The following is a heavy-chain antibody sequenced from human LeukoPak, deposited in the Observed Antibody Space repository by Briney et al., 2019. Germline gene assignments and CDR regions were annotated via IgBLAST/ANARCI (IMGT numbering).Heavy chain of an antibody. CDR2: MYYSGST. Sequence: PSETLSLTCTVSGGSISSSSYYWGWIRQTPGKGLEWIGTMYYSGSTNYNPSLKSRVTSSIDTPKNQFSLRLSSVTAADTAVYYCASKSTAWTIDYWGQGTLVTVSS. CDR1: GGSISSSSYY. J-gene: IGHJ4*02. CDR3: ASKSTAWTIDY. V-gene: IGHV4-39*01. D-gene: IGHD3/OR15-3a*01.